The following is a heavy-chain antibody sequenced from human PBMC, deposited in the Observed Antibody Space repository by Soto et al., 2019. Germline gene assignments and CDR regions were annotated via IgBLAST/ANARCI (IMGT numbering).Heavy chain of an antibody. D-gene: IGHD3-10*01. V-gene: IGHV4-34*01. CDR3: ARAPFINGDSYYYGSGSYYATSYGMDV. CDR1: GGSFSCYY. Sequence: SETLSLTCAVYGGSFSCYYWSWIRQPPGKGLEWIGEINHSGSTNYNPSLKSRVTISVDTSKNQFSLKLSSVTAADTAVYYCARAPFINGDSYYYGSGSYYATSYGMDVWGQGTTVTVSS. CDR2: INHSGST. J-gene: IGHJ6*02.